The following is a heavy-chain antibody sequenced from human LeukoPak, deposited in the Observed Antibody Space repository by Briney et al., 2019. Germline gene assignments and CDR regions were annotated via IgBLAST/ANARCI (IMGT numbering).Heavy chain of an antibody. CDR3: ATTLPERGSYDY. D-gene: IGHD3-10*01. J-gene: IGHJ4*02. Sequence: ASVKVSCKASGGTFSSYAISWVRQAPGQGLEWMGRIIPILGIANYAQKFQGRVTMTRDTSTSTVYMELSSLRSEDTAVYYCATTLPERGSYDYWGQGTLVTVSS. CDR1: GGTFSSYA. V-gene: IGHV1-69*04. CDR2: IIPILGIA.